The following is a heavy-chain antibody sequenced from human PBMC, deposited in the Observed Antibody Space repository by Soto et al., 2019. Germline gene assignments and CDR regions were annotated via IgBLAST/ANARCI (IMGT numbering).Heavy chain of an antibody. CDR2: IYPGDSDT. V-gene: IGHV5-51*01. D-gene: IGHD5-18*01. CDR3: ARPNTAMVPDLYYYGMDV. CDR1: GYSFTSYW. Sequence: GESLKISCKGSGYSFTSYWTGWVRQMPGKGLEWMGIIYPGDSDTRYSPSFQGQVTISADKSISTAYLQWSSLKASDTAMYYCARPNTAMVPDLYYYGMDVWGQGTTVTVSS. J-gene: IGHJ6*02.